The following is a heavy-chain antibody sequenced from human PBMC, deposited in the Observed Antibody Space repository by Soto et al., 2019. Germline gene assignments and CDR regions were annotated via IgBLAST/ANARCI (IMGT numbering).Heavy chain of an antibody. CDR3: VKGEWYVSSSPSDR. Sequence: QEQLVESGGDVVQPGGSLRLSCAASGFTLSRQAMHWVRQAPGKGLEWVAVLSYDGSAQYYADSVKGRFTISRDNSKNTLYMQRKRLRVADTALYSWVKGEWYVSSSPSDRGGQGPLLTVSS. CDR2: LSYDGSAQ. CDR1: GFTLSRQA. V-gene: IGHV3-30*18. D-gene: IGHD6-6*01. J-gene: IGHJ5*02.